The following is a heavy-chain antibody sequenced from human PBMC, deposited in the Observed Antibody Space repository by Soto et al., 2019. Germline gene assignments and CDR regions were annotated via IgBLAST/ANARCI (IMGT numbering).Heavy chain of an antibody. CDR2: INAGNGNT. CDR1: GYTFTSYA. V-gene: IGHV1-3*01. Sequence: ASVKVSCKASGYTFTSYAMHWVRQAPGQRLEWMGWINAGNGNTKYSQKFQGRVTITRDTSASTAYMELSSLRSEDTAVYYCARGGSNRGYSYGYAYYYGMDVWGQGTTVTVSS. D-gene: IGHD5-18*01. J-gene: IGHJ6*02. CDR3: ARGGSNRGYSYGYAYYYGMDV.